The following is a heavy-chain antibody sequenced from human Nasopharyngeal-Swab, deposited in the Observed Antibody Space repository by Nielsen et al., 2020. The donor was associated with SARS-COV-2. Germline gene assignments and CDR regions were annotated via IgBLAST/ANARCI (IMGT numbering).Heavy chain of an antibody. J-gene: IGHJ6*02. CDR1: GFTFSSYA. D-gene: IGHD3-10*01. CDR2: ISGSGGST. V-gene: IGHV3-23*01. CDR3: AKDKVRLLWFGRDYYYGMDV. Sequence: GESLKISCAASGFTFSSYAMSWVRQAPGKGLEWVSAISGSGGSTYYADSVKGRFTISRDNSKNTLYLQMNSLRAEDTAVYYCAKDKVRLLWFGRDYYYGMDVWGQGTTVTVSS.